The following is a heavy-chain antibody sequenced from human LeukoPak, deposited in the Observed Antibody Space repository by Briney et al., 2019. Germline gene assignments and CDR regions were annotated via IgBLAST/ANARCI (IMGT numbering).Heavy chain of an antibody. CDR2: ISSSSNTI. J-gene: IGHJ3*02. CDR3: AKVKSSANRRGAFDI. D-gene: IGHD2-2*01. V-gene: IGHV3-48*04. Sequence: GGSLRLSCTASGFTLSSYSMNWVRQAPGKGLEWVSYISSSSNTIYYADSVKGRFTISRDNAKNSLYLQMNSLRAEDTAVYYCAKVKSSANRRGAFDIWGQGTMVTVSS. CDR1: GFTLSSYS.